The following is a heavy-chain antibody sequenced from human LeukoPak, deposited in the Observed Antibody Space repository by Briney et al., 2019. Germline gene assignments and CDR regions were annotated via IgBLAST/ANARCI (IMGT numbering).Heavy chain of an antibody. CDR3: AKDLGRYRNNYFDY. CDR1: GFTFSSYA. D-gene: IGHD1-26*01. Sequence: PGGSLRLSCAASGFTFSSYAMSWVRQAPEKGLEWVTTISGSGGGTYYADSVKGRFTISRDDSKNTLYLQMNSLRAEDPAVYYCAKDLGRYRNNYFDYWGQGSPVTVSS. J-gene: IGHJ4*02. CDR2: ISGSGGGT. V-gene: IGHV3-23*01.